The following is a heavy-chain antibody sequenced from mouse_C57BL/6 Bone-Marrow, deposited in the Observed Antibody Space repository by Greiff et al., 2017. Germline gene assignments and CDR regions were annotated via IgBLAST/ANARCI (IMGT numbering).Heavy chain of an antibody. CDR3: AREGRSLDY. CDR2: INPSTGGT. CDR1: GYSFTGYY. D-gene: IGHD1-1*01. V-gene: IGHV1-42*01. J-gene: IGHJ2*01. Sequence: VQLQQSGPELVKPGASVKISCKASGYSFTGYYMNWVKQSPEKSLEWIGEINPSTGGTTYNQKFKAKATLTVDKSSSTAYMQLKSLTSEDAAVYYCAREGRSLDYWGQGTTLSVSS.